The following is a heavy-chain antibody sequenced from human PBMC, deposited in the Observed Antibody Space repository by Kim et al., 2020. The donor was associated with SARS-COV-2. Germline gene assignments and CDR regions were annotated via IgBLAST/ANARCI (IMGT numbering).Heavy chain of an antibody. CDR3: ARSPGDTAMDL. J-gene: IGHJ2*01. Sequence: TYYANSVKGRFTISRDNSKNTLYLQMGSLRAEDMAVYYCARSPGDTAMDLWGRGTLVTVSS. CDR2: T. D-gene: IGHD5-18*01. V-gene: IGHV3-64*01.